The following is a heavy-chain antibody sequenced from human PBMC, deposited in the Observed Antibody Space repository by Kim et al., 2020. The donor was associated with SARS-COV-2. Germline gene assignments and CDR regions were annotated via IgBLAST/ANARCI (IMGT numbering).Heavy chain of an antibody. CDR3: DRGGGGFIFDY. D-gene: IGHD5-12*01. V-gene: IGHV4-59*01. CDR1: GGSINTYY. CDR2: VYSNGTT. J-gene: IGHJ4*02. Sequence: SETLSLTCAVSGGSINTYYWSWIRQSPGKGLEWIGYVYSNGTTNYNPSLKSRVTIAVDTPKNQFSLRLRSVTAADTAIYHCDRGGGGFIFDYWGLGTPVTVSS.